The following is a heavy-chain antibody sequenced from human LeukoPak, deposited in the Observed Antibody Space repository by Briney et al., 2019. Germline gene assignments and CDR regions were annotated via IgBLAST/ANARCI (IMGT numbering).Heavy chain of an antibody. CDR3: ANAYGGNSDLIDY. J-gene: IGHJ4*02. CDR1: GFTFDDYA. CDR2: INWNSGRI. D-gene: IGHD4-23*01. V-gene: IGHV3-9*03. Sequence: PGGSLILSCAVSGFTFDDYAMQWVRQATGRALEWVSGINWNSGRIGYADSVRGRFSITRDNAKNTLYLQMNSLRAEDMDLYYCANAYGGNSDLIDYWGQGTLVTVSS.